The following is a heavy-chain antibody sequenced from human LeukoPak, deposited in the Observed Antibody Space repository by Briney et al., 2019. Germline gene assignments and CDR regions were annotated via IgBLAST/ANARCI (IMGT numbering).Heavy chain of an antibody. V-gene: IGHV3-33*06. D-gene: IGHD2-2*01. CDR1: GFTFIDYG. CDR2: KWYDGNNE. Sequence: PGKSLRLSCAASGFTFIDYGMHWVRQAPGKGLEWLAVKWYDGNNEYYADSLKVRFTVSRDNSKNTLYLQMNSLRAEDTAVYYCAKGGGYCGNASCYDRGFYMDVWGKGTTVTVS. J-gene: IGHJ6*03. CDR3: AKGGGYCGNASCYDRGFYMDV.